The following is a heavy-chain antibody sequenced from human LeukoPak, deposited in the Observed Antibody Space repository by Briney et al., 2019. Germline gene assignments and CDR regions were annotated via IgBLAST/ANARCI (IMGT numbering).Heavy chain of an antibody. Sequence: SETLSLTCAVYGGSFSGYYWSWIRQPPGKGLEWIGEINHSGSTNYNPSLKSRVTISVDTSKNQFSLKLSSVTAADTAVYYCARHGRWGGSSWNFDYWGQGTLVTVSS. CDR2: INHSGST. V-gene: IGHV4-34*01. CDR1: GGSFSGYY. J-gene: IGHJ4*02. D-gene: IGHD6-13*01. CDR3: ARHGRWGGSSWNFDY.